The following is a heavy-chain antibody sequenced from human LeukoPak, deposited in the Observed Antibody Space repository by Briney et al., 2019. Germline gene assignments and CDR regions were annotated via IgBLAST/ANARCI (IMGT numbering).Heavy chain of an antibody. CDR3: AKERGSGSYYDYYYYMDV. V-gene: IGHV3-23*01. CDR1: GFTFSSSA. J-gene: IGHJ6*03. Sequence: GGSLRLSCAASGFTFSSSAMSWVRQAPGKGQECVSAISGIGGSTNYADAVRGRFTISRDNSKNTLYLQMNSLRAGDTAVYYCAKERGSGSYYDYYYYMDVWGKGTTVTVSS. D-gene: IGHD3-10*01. CDR2: ISGIGGST.